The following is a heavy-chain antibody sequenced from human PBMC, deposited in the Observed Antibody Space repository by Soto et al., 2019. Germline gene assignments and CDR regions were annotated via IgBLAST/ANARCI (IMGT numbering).Heavy chain of an antibody. D-gene: IGHD1-26*01. CDR3: ARSSGGNFGIIIEGTNWFAP. J-gene: IGHJ5*02. Sequence: SVKVSCNAPSDSFTSYYGNWVRQAPGQGLEWMGVINPHGGSTAYAQKFKGRVTLTRDTSASTVYMEVSSLTSEDTAMYYCARSSGGNFGIIIEGTNWFAPWGQGTLVTVSS. CDR1: SDSFTSYY. V-gene: IGHV1-46*01. CDR2: INPHGGST.